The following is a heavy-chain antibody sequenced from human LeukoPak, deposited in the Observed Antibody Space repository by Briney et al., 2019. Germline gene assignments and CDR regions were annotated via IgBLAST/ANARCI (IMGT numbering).Heavy chain of an antibody. V-gene: IGHV4-38-2*01. CDR2: IYHSGST. CDR1: GYSISSGYY. J-gene: IGHJ4*02. CDR3: ARFTIFGVGPDY. Sequence: PSETLSLTCAVSGYSISSGYYWGWIRQPPGKGLEWIGSIYHSGSTHYNPSLKSRVTISVDTSKNQFSLKLSSVTAADTAVYYCARFTIFGVGPDYWGQGTLVTVSS. D-gene: IGHD3-3*01.